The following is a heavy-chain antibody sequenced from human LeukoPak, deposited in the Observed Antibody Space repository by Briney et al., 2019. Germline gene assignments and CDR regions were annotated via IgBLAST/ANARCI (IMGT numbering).Heavy chain of an antibody. CDR2: INHSGST. CDR1: GGSFSGYY. V-gene: IGHV4-34*01. D-gene: IGHD2-21*01. Sequence: PSETLSLTCAVYGGSFSGYYWSWIRQPPGKGLEWIGEINHSGSTSYNPSLKSRVTISVDTSKNQFSLKLSSVTAADTAVYYCARTAGGVEDAFDIWGQGTMVTVSS. CDR3: ARTAGGVEDAFDI. J-gene: IGHJ3*02.